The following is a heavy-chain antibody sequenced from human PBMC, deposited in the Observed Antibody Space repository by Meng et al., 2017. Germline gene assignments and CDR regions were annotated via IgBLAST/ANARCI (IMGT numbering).Heavy chain of an antibody. V-gene: IGHV4-39*07. D-gene: IGHD6-13*01. J-gene: IGHJ4*02. CDR2: IYYSGST. CDR1: GGSISSSSYY. Sequence: QLQLQESGPGLVKPSETLSPTCTVSGGSISSSSYYWGWIRQPPGKGLEWIGSIYYSGSTYYNPSLKSRVTISVDTSKNQFSLKLSSVTAADTAVYYCAMIRIAAAVLDYWGQGTLVTVSS. CDR3: AMIRIAAAVLDY.